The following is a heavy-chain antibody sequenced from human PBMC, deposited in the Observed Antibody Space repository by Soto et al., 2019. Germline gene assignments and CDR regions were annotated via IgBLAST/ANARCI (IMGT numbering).Heavy chain of an antibody. Sequence: EVRLLQSGGGLVQPGGSLRLSCAASGFTFSNYAMTWVRQPPGQGLEWVSAISNSDNTYYTDSVQGRFTISRDNSKNTLYLQMNNLRAEDTAVYYCARDWYEDYWGQGTLVTVSS. V-gene: IGHV3-23*01. D-gene: IGHD6-13*01. CDR2: ISNSDNT. CDR1: GFTFSNYA. CDR3: ARDWYEDY. J-gene: IGHJ4*02.